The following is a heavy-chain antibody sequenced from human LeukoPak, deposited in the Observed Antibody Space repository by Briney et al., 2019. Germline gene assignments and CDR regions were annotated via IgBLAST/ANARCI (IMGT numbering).Heavy chain of an antibody. CDR3: AKGPLDTAMDPYYFDY. J-gene: IGHJ4*02. CDR2: ISSSGSTI. D-gene: IGHD5-18*01. CDR1: GFTFSSYE. V-gene: IGHV3-48*03. Sequence: GGSLRLSCAASGFTFSSYEMNWVRQAPGKGLEWVSYISSSGSTIYYADSVKGRFTISRDNSKNTLYLQMNSLRAEDTAVYYCAKGPLDTAMDPYYFDYWGQGTLVTVSS.